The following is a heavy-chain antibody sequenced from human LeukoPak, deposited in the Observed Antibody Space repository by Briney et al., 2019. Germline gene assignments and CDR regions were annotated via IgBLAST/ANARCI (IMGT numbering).Heavy chain of an antibody. J-gene: IGHJ4*02. CDR3: ARGCDFYPYD. CDR2: IPYDGDNK. D-gene: IGHD3/OR15-3a*01. V-gene: IGHV3-30-3*01. Sequence: GTSLRLSCAASGFTFSAYAMHWVRQAPGKGLEWVAVIPYDGDNKYYADSVKGRFSISRDNSKNTLYLQMNSLRAEDTAVYYCARGCDFYPYDWGQGTLVTVSS. CDR1: GFTFSAYA.